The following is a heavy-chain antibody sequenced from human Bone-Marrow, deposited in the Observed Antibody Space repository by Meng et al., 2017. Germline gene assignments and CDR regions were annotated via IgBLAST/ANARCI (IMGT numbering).Heavy chain of an antibody. V-gene: IGHV1-8*03. CDR1: GYTFTSYY. Sequence: ASVKVSCKASGYTFTSYYMHWVRQAPGQGLEWMGWMNPNSGNTGYAQKFQGRVTITRNTSISTAYMELSSLRSEDTAVYYCARGSDGGYDFDYWGQGTLVTVSS. D-gene: IGHD5-12*01. CDR3: ARGSDGGYDFDY. J-gene: IGHJ4*02. CDR2: MNPNSGNT.